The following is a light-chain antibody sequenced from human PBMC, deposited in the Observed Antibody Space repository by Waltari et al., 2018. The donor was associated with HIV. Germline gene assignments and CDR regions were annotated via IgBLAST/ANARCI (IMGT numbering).Light chain of an antibody. CDR3: HQYNNWPQT. Sequence: EIAIRQSPAALSLAPGDRETHSCRSSQIISSNFDGYQQKPGQSPRVLIYGASTRATGIPARFSGSGSGTEFTLTISSLQSEDFAVYYCHQYNNWPQTFGQGTKVEIK. V-gene: IGKV3-15*01. CDR2: GAS. J-gene: IGKJ1*01. CDR1: QIISSN.